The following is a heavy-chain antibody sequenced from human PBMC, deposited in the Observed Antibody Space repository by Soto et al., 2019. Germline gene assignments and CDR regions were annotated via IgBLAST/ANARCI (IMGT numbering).Heavy chain of an antibody. J-gene: IGHJ5*02. V-gene: IGHV1-69*02. CDR2: IIPILGIA. CDR3: ARVQAGYSGYDQAFDWFDP. CDR1: GGTFSSYT. Sequence: QVQLVQSGAEVKKPGSSVKVSCKASGGTFSSYTISWVRQAPGQGLEWMGRIIPILGIANYAQKFQGRVTITADKSTGTAYMELSSLRSEDTAVYYCARVQAGYSGYDQAFDWFDPWGQGTLVTVSS. D-gene: IGHD5-12*01.